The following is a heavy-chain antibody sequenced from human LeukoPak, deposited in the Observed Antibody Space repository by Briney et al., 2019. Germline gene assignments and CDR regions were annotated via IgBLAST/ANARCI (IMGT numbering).Heavy chain of an antibody. V-gene: IGHV3-7*01. J-gene: IGHJ2*01. Sequence: GGSLRLSCAASGFTFSTYWMSWVRQAPGKGLEWVANIKQDGSEKYYVDSVKGRFTISRDNAKNSLYLQMNSLRAEDTAVYYCAKDGISPAGYFDLWGRGTLVTVSS. CDR3: AKDGISPAGYFDL. CDR1: GFTFSTYW. CDR2: IKQDGSEK. D-gene: IGHD1-1*01.